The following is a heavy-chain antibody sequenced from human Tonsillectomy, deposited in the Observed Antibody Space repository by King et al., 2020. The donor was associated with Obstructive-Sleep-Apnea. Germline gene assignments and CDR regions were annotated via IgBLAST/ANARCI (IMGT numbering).Heavy chain of an antibody. Sequence: LQLQESGPGLVKPSETLSLTCTVSGGSISSSSYYWGWIRQPPGKGLECIGSIYYSGSTYYNPSLKSRVTISVDTSKNQFSLRLSSVTAADTAVYYCATIAARPYGLDVWGQGTTVTVSS. D-gene: IGHD6-6*01. CDR1: GGSISSSSYY. V-gene: IGHV4-39*07. CDR3: ATIAARPYGLDV. J-gene: IGHJ6*02. CDR2: IYYSGST.